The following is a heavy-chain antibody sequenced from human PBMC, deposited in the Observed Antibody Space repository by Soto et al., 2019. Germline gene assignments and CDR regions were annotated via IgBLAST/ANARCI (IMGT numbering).Heavy chain of an antibody. CDR3: ARGMNPKDE. D-gene: IGHD6-13*01. V-gene: IGHV4-38-2*02. J-gene: IGHJ1*01. CDR1: GFSISSGFY. Sequence: PSETLSLTCNVSGFSISSGFYWGWVRQPPGKGLEWIGAIYHSGTTYFNPSLKSRVTMTIDTSKNQFSLSLASVAAADTAMYYCARGMNPKDEWGPGTLVTV. CDR2: IYHSGTT.